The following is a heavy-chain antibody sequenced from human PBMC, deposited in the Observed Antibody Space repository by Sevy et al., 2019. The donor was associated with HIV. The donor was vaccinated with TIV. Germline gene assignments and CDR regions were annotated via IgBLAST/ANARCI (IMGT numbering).Heavy chain of an antibody. CDR2: IWYDGNNQ. V-gene: IGHV3-33*01. D-gene: IGHD4-17*01. Sequence: GGSLRLSCVASGFAFSDYGMHWVRQAPGNGLEWVAVIWYDGNNQHYADSVRGRFTNPRDNSKNTLYLQLSSLRAEVTAVYYCARDPRIFGDYLLTYFDYSGQGVLVTVSS. J-gene: IGHJ4*02. CDR3: ARDPRIFGDYLLTYFDY. CDR1: GFAFSDYG.